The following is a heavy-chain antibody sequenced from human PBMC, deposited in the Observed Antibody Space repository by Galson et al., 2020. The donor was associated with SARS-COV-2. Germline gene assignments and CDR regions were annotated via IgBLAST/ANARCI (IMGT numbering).Heavy chain of an antibody. J-gene: IGHJ4*02. D-gene: IGHD6-6*01. Sequence: GGSLRLSCAASGFTFRNYAMYWVRQLPPTGLEWLATISFEGSDKYYADSVKGRFTISRDNSKNALYLQMNSLRPDDTAIYYCSRDGIEYGKSPPDYWGQGILVTVSS. V-gene: IGHV3-30*04. CDR3: SRDGIEYGKSPPDY. CDR1: GFTFRNYA. CDR2: ISFEGSDK.